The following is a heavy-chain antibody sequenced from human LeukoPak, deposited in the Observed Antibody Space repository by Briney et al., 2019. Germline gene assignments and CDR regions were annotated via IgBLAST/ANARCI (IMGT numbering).Heavy chain of an antibody. V-gene: IGHV3-23*01. J-gene: IGHJ3*02. CDR3: AKELPLMIPGAFDI. D-gene: IGHD2-8*01. CDR2: ISGSGGST. Sequence: GGSLRLSCAASGFTFSSYAISWVRRAPVTVLEWVSAISGSGGSTYYADSVKDRFTISRDNSKNTLYLQMNSLRAEDTAVYYCAKELPLMIPGAFDIWGQGTMVTVSS. CDR1: GFTFSSYA.